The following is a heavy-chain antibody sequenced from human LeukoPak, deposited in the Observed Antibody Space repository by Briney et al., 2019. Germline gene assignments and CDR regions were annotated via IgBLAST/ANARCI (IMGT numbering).Heavy chain of an antibody. Sequence: ASVKVSCKASGYTFTSYDINRVRQATGQGLEWMGWMNPNSGNTGYAQKFQGRVTITRNTSISTAYMELSSLRSEDTAVYYCARGRDSSSGWYYFDYWGQGTLVTVSS. CDR2: MNPNSGNT. D-gene: IGHD6-19*01. J-gene: IGHJ4*02. V-gene: IGHV1-8*03. CDR3: ARGRDSSSGWYYFDY. CDR1: GYTFTSYD.